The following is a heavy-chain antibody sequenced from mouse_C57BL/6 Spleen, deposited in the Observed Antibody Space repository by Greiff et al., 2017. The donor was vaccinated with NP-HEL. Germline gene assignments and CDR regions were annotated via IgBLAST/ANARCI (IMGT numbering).Heavy chain of an antibody. Sequence: VQLKQSGAELVKPGASVKLSCTASGFNIKDYYMHWVKQRTEQGLEWIGRIDPEDGETKYAPDFQGKATITADTSSNTAYLQLSSLTSEDTAVYYCARDYDYDGFDYWGQGTTLTVSS. CDR1: GFNIKDYY. CDR2: IDPEDGET. J-gene: IGHJ2*01. V-gene: IGHV14-2*01. CDR3: ARDYDYDGFDY. D-gene: IGHD2-4*01.